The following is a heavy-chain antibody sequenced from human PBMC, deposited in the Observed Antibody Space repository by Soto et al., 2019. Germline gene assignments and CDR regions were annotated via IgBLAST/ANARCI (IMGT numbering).Heavy chain of an antibody. D-gene: IGHD6-13*01. CDR1: GFTFSSYG. Sequence: GGSLRLSCAASGFTFSSYGMHWVRQAPGKGLEWVAVIWYDGSNKYYADSVKGRFTISRDNSKNTLYLQMNSLRAEDTAAYYCARDGDEQQLVGGMDVWGQGTTVTVSS. J-gene: IGHJ6*02. CDR3: ARDGDEQQLVGGMDV. CDR2: IWYDGSNK. V-gene: IGHV3-33*01.